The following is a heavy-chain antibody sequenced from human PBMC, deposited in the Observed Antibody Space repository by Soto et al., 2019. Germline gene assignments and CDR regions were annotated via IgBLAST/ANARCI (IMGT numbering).Heavy chain of an antibody. D-gene: IGHD2-15*01. J-gene: IGHJ5*02. Sequence: ASVKVSCKASGYTFTSYGISWVRQAPGQGLEWMGWISAYNGNTNYAQKLQGRVTMTTDTSTSTAYMELRSLRSDDTAVYYCAGDDCSGGSCYSGWFDPWGQGTLVTVSS. CDR2: ISAYNGNT. V-gene: IGHV1-18*04. CDR1: GYTFTSYG. CDR3: AGDDCSGGSCYSGWFDP.